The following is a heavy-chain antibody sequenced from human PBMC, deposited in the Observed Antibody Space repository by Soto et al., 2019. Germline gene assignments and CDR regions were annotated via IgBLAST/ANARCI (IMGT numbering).Heavy chain of an antibody. V-gene: IGHV4-61*01. Sequence: QVRLQESGPGLVKPSETLSLSCLVSGDSVGNGPYYWSWIRQSPGEGREWIAYIYYSGSTNVNPSLESRVTISIDMSKNQFFLELRSVTAADAAVYFCARVGSSCHSGGCYYYYGLGVWGQGTTVAISS. D-gene: IGHD1-26*01. CDR1: GDSVGNGPYY. J-gene: IGHJ6*02. CDR3: ARVGSSCHSGGCYYYYGLGV. CDR2: IYYSGST.